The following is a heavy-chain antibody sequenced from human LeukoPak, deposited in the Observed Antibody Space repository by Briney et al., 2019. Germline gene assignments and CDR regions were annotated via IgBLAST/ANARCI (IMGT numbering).Heavy chain of an antibody. CDR2: ISDRGGTT. Sequence: PGGSLRLSCAVTGITLSNYGMSWVRQAPGKGLEWVAGISDRGGTTNYAESVKGRFTISRDNSKNTLYLQMSSLRAEDTAVYYCARAWDYYGSGSYPDYWGQGTLVTVSS. CDR1: GITLSNYG. D-gene: IGHD3-10*01. J-gene: IGHJ4*02. V-gene: IGHV3-23*01. CDR3: ARAWDYYGSGSYPDY.